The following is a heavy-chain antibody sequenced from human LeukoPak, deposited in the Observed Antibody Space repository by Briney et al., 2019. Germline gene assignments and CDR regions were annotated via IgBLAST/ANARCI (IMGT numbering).Heavy chain of an antibody. CDR1: GFTFSSYG. D-gene: IGHD2-2*01. CDR3: AKPTPYCSSTSCYPDY. CDR2: ISYDGSNK. J-gene: IGHJ4*02. Sequence: GGSLRLSCAASGFTFSSYGMHWVRQAPGKGLEWVAVISYDGSNKYYADSVKGRFTISRDNSKNTLYLQMNSLRAEDTAVYYCAKPTPYCSSTSCYPDYWGQGTLLTVSS. V-gene: IGHV3-30*18.